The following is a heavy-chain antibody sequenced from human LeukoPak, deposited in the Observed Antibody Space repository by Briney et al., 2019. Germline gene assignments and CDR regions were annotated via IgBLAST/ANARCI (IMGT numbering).Heavy chain of an antibody. CDR1: GFIFTNYF. CDR2: IKHDGSEK. D-gene: IGHD3-22*01. CDR3: ARDHLPYYYDSSGSPDY. V-gene: IGHV3-7*03. J-gene: IGHJ4*02. Sequence: GGSLRLSCAASGFIFTNYFMSWVRQAPGKGLEWVASIKHDGSEKYYVDSVRGRFTISRDNTMNSLYLQMSSLRAEDTAVYYCARDHLPYYYDSSGSPDYWAREPWSPSPQ.